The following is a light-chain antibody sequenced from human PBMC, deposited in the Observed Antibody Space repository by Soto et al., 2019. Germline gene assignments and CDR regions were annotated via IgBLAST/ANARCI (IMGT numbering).Light chain of an antibody. Sequence: EIVLTQSPGTLSLSPGERATLSCRASQSVSSSYLAWYQQKPGQAPRLLIYGASSRATGIPDRFSGSGSGTVLTLTISRLEPEEFAVYYCQQYGSSPWTFGQGTKVEIK. V-gene: IGKV3-20*01. CDR3: QQYGSSPWT. CDR1: QSVSSSY. CDR2: GAS. J-gene: IGKJ1*01.